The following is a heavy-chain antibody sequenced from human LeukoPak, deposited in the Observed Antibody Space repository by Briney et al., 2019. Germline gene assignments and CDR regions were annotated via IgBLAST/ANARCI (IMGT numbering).Heavy chain of an antibody. CDR2: ISSSSSYI. CDR1: GFTFSTYN. V-gene: IGHV3-21*01. CDR3: ARDYWYGSGSQRAI. J-gene: IGHJ3*02. D-gene: IGHD3-10*01. Sequence: TGGSLRLSCAASGFTFSTYNMAWVRQAPGKGLEWVSSISSSSSYIYYADSVKGRFTISRDNAKNSLYLQMNSLRAEDTAVYYCARDYWYGSGSQRAIWGQGTMVTVSS.